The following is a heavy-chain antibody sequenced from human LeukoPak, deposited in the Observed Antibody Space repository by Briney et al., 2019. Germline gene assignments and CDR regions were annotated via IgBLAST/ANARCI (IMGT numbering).Heavy chain of an antibody. Sequence: GGCLRLSCAASAFIVSNTYMTCVSQPPGKLLEWVSATHNDGSTYYADCVKGRLTGPRNNSKKKVFLRMNSLRVEDTAVYFCASLARDYWGQGTLVSVSS. CDR3: ASLARDY. J-gene: IGHJ4*02. CDR2: THNDGST. CDR1: AFIVSNTY. V-gene: IGHV3-53*01. D-gene: IGHD3-3*02.